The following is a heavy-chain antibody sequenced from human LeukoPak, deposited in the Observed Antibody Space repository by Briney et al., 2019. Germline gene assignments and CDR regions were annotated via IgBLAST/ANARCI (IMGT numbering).Heavy chain of an antibody. V-gene: IGHV3-73*01. CDR2: ISSKAKRYET. CDR3: NRIGYGSGSSFEY. J-gene: IGHJ4*02. CDR1: GCTFSGSA. D-gene: IGHD3-10*01. Sequence: PGGSVRLSCAASGCTFSGSAMHWVRQAAGKGLAWVGRISSKAKRYETAYAASVKGRFTRPRHDSKNTAYLQMNSLKTEDMAVYYCNRIGYGSGSSFEYWGQGTLVNVSS.